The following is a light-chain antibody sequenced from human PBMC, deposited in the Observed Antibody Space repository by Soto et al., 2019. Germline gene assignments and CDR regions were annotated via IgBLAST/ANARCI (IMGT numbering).Light chain of an antibody. CDR3: GTWDTSLSAVV. V-gene: IGLV1-51*01. J-gene: IGLJ2*01. CDR2: DNY. Sequence: QSVLTQPPSVSAAPGQKVTISCSGSSSNIGNNYVSWYQHLPRTAPKLLIYDNYKRPSGIPDRFSGSKSGTSATLGITGLQTGDEADYYCGTWDTSLSAVVFGGGTKLTVL. CDR1: SSNIGNNY.